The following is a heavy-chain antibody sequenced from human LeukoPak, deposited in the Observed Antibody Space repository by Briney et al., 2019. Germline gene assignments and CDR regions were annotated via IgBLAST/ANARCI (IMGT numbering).Heavy chain of an antibody. CDR1: GGSISSSSYY. CDR2: IYYSGST. D-gene: IGHD2-15*01. Sequence: PSETLSLTCTVSGGSISSSSYYWGWIRQPPGKGLEWIGSIYYSGSTYDNPSLKSRVTISVDTSKNQFSLKLSSVTAADTAVYYCARHSSGVGVPYGMDVWGQGTTVTVSS. J-gene: IGHJ6*02. V-gene: IGHV4-39*01. CDR3: ARHSSGVGVPYGMDV.